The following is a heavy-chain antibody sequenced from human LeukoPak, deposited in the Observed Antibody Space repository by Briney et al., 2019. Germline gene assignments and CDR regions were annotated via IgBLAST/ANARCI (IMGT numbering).Heavy chain of an antibody. J-gene: IGHJ2*01. V-gene: IGHV5-51*01. D-gene: IGHD1-26*01. CDR1: GYSFTSYW. CDR3: ARHRFTTSSGSYSSRYFDL. CDR2: IYPGDSDT. Sequence: GESLKISCKGSGYSFTSYWIGWVRQVPGKGREWMGIIYPGDSDTRYSPSFQGQVTISADKSISTAYLQWSSLKASDTAMYYCARHRFTTSSGSYSSRYFDLWGRGTLVAASS.